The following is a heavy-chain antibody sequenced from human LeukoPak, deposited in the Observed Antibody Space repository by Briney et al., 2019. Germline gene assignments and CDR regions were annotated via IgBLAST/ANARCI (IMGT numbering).Heavy chain of an antibody. CDR1: GGTFSSYA. J-gene: IGHJ6*03. V-gene: IGHV1-69*05. Sequence: ALVKVSCKASGGTFSSYAISWVRQAPGQGLEWMGGIIPIFGTANYAQKFQGRVTITTDESTSTAYMELSSLRSEDTAVYYCARDRIVVVPAAITYYYYYMDVWGKGTTVTVSS. D-gene: IGHD2-2*02. CDR2: IIPIFGTA. CDR3: ARDRIVVVPAAITYYYYYMDV.